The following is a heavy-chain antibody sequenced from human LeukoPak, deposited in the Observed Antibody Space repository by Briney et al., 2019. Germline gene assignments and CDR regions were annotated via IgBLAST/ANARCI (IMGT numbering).Heavy chain of an antibody. CDR1: GFTFSSYG. D-gene: IGHD3-22*01. J-gene: IGHJ4*02. CDR3: ARGPDYYDSSGYYIH. Sequence: GGSLRLSCAASGFTFSSYGMHWVRQAPGKGLEWVAFIRYDGSNKYYADSVKGRFTISRDNSKNTLYLQMNSLRAEDTAVYYCARGPDYYDSSGYYIHWGQGTLVTVSS. CDR2: IRYDGSNK. V-gene: IGHV3-30*02.